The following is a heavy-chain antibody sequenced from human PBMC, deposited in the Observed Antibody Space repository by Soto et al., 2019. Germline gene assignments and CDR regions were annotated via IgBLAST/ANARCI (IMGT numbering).Heavy chain of an antibody. J-gene: IGHJ4*02. CDR1: GGSIRSKAYC. D-gene: IGHD7-27*01. V-gene: IGHV4-30-4*02. CDR2: IYDGXTT. CDR3: ARGPSGDKVDF. Sequence: PSXTRSLTCTVSGGSIRSKAYCWSWIRQSRDRGLEWMGXIYDGXTTYNNKSLKXXITISVDXXKTQFSLKMNSVSAADTAVYYCARGPSGDKVDFWGQGILVTVSS.